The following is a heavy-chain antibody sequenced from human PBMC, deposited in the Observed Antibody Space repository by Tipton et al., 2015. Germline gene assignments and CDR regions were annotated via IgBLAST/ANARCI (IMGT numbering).Heavy chain of an antibody. CDR1: SDSISKYY. CDR2: IQYSGST. V-gene: IGHV4-59*08. Sequence: TLSLTCSVSSDSISKYYWSWIRQPPGKELEWIGYIQYSGSTNYNPSLKSRVTISLDTSTTQFSLKLTSVTAADTAVYYCACQDYDSLTRDYQTVDYWGQGTLVTVSS. J-gene: IGHJ4*02. CDR3: ACQDYDSLTRDYQTVDY. D-gene: IGHD3-9*01.